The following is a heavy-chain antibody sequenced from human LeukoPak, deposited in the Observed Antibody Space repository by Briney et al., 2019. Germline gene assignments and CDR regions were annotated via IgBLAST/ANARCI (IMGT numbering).Heavy chain of an antibody. CDR1: GGSFSGHY. J-gene: IGHJ4*02. D-gene: IGHD4-17*01. Sequence: SETLSLTCAVYGGSFSGHYWSWIRQPPGKGLEWIGEINHSGSTNYSPSLNTGVTISVDTSKNQFSLKLNSVTAADTAVYYCARGNGDYLGYWGQGTLVTVSS. CDR2: INHSGST. V-gene: IGHV4-34*01. CDR3: ARGNGDYLGY.